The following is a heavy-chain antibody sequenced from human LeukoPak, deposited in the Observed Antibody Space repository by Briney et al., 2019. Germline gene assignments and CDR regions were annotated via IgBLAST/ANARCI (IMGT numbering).Heavy chain of an antibody. CDR2: INPSGGGT. CDR3: ARGTRGRNWFDP. CDR1: GYTFTNYY. D-gene: IGHD1-7*01. J-gene: IGHJ5*02. Sequence: ASVKVSCKASGYTFTNYYMHWVRQAPGQGLEWMGIINPSGGGTSYAQKFQGRVTMTRDMSTSTVYMELSSLRSEDTAVYYCARGTRGRNWFDPWGQGTLVTVSS. V-gene: IGHV1-46*01.